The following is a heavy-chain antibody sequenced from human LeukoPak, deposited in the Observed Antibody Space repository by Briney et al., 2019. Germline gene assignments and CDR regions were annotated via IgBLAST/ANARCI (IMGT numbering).Heavy chain of an antibody. Sequence: ASVKVSCKASGYTFTSYYMHWVRQAPGQGLEWMGIINPSGGSTSYAQKFQERVTITRDMSTSTAYMELSSLRSEDTAVYYCAAIYLGGGDDAFDIWGQGTMVTVSS. CDR2: INPSGGST. J-gene: IGHJ3*02. D-gene: IGHD2-21*02. CDR3: AAIYLGGGDDAFDI. CDR1: GYTFTSYY. V-gene: IGHV1-46*01.